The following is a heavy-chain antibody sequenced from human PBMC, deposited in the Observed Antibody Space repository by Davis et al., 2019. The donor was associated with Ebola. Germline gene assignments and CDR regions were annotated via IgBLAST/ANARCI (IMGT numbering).Heavy chain of an antibody. CDR1: GFTFSSYG. CDR3: ARHRPMSLGYRYFDF. V-gene: IGHV3-30*02. CDR2: IRYDGSRE. Sequence: GESLKISCAASGFTFSSYGIHWVRQALGKGLEWVSFIRYDGSREYYADSVKGRFTISRDNSKNTLYLQMNSLRAEDTAVYYCARHRPMSLGYRYFDFWGQGTLVTVSS. D-gene: IGHD5-12*01. J-gene: IGHJ4*02.